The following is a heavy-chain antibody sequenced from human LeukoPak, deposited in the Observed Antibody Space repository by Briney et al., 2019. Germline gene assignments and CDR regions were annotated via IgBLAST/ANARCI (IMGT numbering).Heavy chain of an antibody. CDR2: IYRDGST. CDR3: AIEGVASGLDY. D-gene: IGHD6-25*01. V-gene: IGHV3-53*01. CDR1: RFTVSSNY. J-gene: IGHJ4*02. Sequence: PGGSLRLSCAASRFTVSSNYMSWVRQAPGKGLEWLSVIYRDGSTYYADSVKGRFTISRDNSKNTPYLQMNSLRAEDTAVYYCAIEGVASGLDYWGQGTLVIVSS.